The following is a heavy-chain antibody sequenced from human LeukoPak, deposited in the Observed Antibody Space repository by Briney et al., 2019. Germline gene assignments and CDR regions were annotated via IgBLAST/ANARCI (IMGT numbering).Heavy chain of an antibody. CDR3: ARYLLGYCSSTSCSHAFDI. CDR2: IYYSGST. V-gene: IGHV4-59*01. CDR1: GGSISSYY. J-gene: IGHJ3*02. D-gene: IGHD2-2*01. Sequence: NPSETLSLTCTVSGGSISSYYWSWLRQPPGKGLEWIGYIYYSGSTNYNPSLKSRVTISVDTSKNQFSLKLSSVTAADTAVYYCARYLLGYCSSTSCSHAFDIWGQGTMVTVSS.